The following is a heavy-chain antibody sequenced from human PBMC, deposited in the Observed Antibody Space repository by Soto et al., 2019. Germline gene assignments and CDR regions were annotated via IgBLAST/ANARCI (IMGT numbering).Heavy chain of an antibody. CDR3: ARDRSSWYGGWFDP. CDR2: IYYSGST. CDR1: GGSISSYY. Sequence: SETLSLTCTVSGGSISSYYWSWIRQPPGKGLEWIGYIYYSGSTNYNPSLKSRVTISVDTSKNQFSLKLSSVTAADTAVYYCARDRSSWYGGWFDPWGQGTLVHRLL. J-gene: IGHJ5*02. V-gene: IGHV4-59*01. D-gene: IGHD6-13*01.